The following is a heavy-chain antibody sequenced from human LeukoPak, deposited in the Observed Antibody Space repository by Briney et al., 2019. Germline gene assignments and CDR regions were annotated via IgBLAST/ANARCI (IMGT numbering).Heavy chain of an antibody. J-gene: IGHJ5*02. Sequence: NPSETLSLTCTVSGVSISSSSYYWGWIRQPPGKGLEWIGSIYYSGSTYYNPSLKSRVTISVDTSKNQFSLKLSSVTAADTAVYYCARPYSSGWYTGRFDPWGQGSLVTVSS. CDR1: GVSISSSSYY. CDR2: IYYSGST. D-gene: IGHD6-19*01. CDR3: ARPYSSGWYTGRFDP. V-gene: IGHV4-39*01.